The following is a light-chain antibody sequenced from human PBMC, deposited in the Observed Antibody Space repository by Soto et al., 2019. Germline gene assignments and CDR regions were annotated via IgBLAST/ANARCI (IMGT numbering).Light chain of an antibody. CDR1: SRDVGGYNY. CDR3: RSYTSSSSRV. V-gene: IGLV2-14*01. J-gene: IGLJ1*01. Sequence: QSVLTQPASVSGSPGQSITISCTGTSRDVGGYNYVSWYQQHPGKAPKLMIYDVSNRPSGVSNRFSGSKSGNTASLTISGLQAEDEADYYCRSYTSSSSRVFGTGTKVTVL. CDR2: DVS.